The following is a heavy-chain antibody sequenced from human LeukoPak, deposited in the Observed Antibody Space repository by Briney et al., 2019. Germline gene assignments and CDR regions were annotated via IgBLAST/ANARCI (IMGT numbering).Heavy chain of an antibody. CDR2: ISSSSSYI. D-gene: IGHD3-22*01. CDR1: GFTFSSYS. CDR3: AKQGDLGDYDFDY. J-gene: IGHJ4*02. V-gene: IGHV3-21*04. Sequence: PGGSLRLSCAASGFTFSSYSMNWVRQAPGKGVEWVSSISSSSSYIYYADSVKGRFTISRDNSKNTLYLQMNSLRAEDTAVYYCAKQGDLGDYDFDYWGQGTLVTVSS.